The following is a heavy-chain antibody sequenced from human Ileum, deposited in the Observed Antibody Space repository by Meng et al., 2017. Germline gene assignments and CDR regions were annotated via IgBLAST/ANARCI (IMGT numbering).Heavy chain of an antibody. V-gene: IGHV3-66*02. CDR1: GFTVSGNL. J-gene: IGHJ5*02. D-gene: IGHD1-1*01. CDR3: ARAGNDDSWNWFDP. Sequence: VQLVESGGGFAEPGGSLRLSCAVAGFTVSGNLLSWVRQAPGKGLEWVSIIYPGCSTYYPDTLMGRFTISRDNSKNTVHLQMNSLRPEDTAVYYCARAGNDDSWNWFDPWGQGTLVTVSS. CDR2: IYPGCST.